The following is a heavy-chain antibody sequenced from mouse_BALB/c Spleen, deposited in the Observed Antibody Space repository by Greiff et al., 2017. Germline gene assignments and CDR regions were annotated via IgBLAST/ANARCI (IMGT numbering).Heavy chain of an antibody. V-gene: IGHV5-6-4*01. CDR1: GFTFSSYT. J-gene: IGHJ4*01. CDR3: TRDPDFYAMDY. Sequence: EVMLVESGGGLVKPGGSLKLSCAASGFTFSSYTMSWVRQTPEKRLEWVATISSGGSYTYYPDSVKGRFTISRDNAKNTLYLQMSSLKSEDTAMYYCTRDPDFYAMDYWGQGTSVTVSS. CDR2: ISSGGSYT.